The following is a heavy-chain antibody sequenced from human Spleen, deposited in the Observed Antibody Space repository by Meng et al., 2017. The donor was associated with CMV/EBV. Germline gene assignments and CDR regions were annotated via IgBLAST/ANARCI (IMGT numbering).Heavy chain of an antibody. V-gene: IGHV2-5*02. CDR1: WFSLSTSGVG. CDR3: AHSVTQGGGFDY. CDR2: IYWDDDK. Sequence: ESGPTLLHPTQPPTLTSSVFWFSLSTSGVGVGWIRQPPGKALEWLALIYWDDDKRYSPSLKSRLTITKDTSKNQVVLTMTNMDPVDTATYYCAHSVTQGGGFDYWGQGTLVTVSS. D-gene: IGHD2-21*02. J-gene: IGHJ4*02.